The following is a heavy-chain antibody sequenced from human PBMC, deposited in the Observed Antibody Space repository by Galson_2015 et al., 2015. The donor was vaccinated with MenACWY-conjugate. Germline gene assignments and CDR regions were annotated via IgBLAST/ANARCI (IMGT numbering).Heavy chain of an antibody. D-gene: IGHD2-21*01. V-gene: IGHV3-7*03. CDR1: GFTLSHYW. Sequence: SLRLSCAASGFTLSHYWMSWVRQAPGKGLEWVATIREDGSETFHVDSVKDRFTISRDNAQNSLYLQMNSLRAEDTAVYYCARPVRNRLTIAVPYYFDHWGQGALVAVSS. CDR3: ARPVRNRLTIAVPYYFDH. J-gene: IGHJ4*02. CDR2: IREDGSET.